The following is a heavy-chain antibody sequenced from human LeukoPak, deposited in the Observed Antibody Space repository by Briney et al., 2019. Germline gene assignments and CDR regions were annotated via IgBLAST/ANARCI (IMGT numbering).Heavy chain of an antibody. D-gene: IGHD5-24*01. J-gene: IGHJ4*02. CDR1: GGSISSYY. V-gene: IGHV4-59*01. Sequence: PSETLSLTCTVSGGSISSYYWSWIRQPLGKGLEWIGYIYYSGSTNYNPSLKSRVTISVDTSKNQFSLKLSSVTAADTAVYYCAREMATNNFDYWGQGTLVTVSS. CDR2: IYYSGST. CDR3: AREMATNNFDY.